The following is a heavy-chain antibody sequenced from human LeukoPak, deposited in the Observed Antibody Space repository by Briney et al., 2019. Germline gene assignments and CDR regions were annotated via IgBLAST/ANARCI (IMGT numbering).Heavy chain of an antibody. V-gene: IGHV4-59*01. CDR2: ICFTGST. Sequence: SETLSLTCTVSSGSISTYYWNWIRQTPGKGLEWLGNICFTGSTKYNPSLKSRVTISLDTSKNQFSLYLSSVTAADTAVYYCARAGVGWLQSMGPFNFWGQGTLVTVSS. D-gene: IGHD5-24*01. J-gene: IGHJ4*02. CDR1: SGSISTYY. CDR3: ARAGVGWLQSMGPFNF.